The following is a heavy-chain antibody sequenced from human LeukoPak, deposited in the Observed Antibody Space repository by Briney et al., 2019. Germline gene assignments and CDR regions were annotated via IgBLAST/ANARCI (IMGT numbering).Heavy chain of an antibody. J-gene: IGHJ3*02. CDR1: GYTFTRYH. CDR2: INPNSGGT. D-gene: IGHD3-3*01. V-gene: IGHV1-2*02. Sequence: ASVKVSRKASGYTFTRYHMHWVRQAPGQGLQWMGWINPNSGGTNYAQKFQGRVTMAKDTSINTAYMELSRLSSDDTAVYYCASSAVSITTFDIWGQGTMVTVSS. CDR3: ASSAVSITTFDI.